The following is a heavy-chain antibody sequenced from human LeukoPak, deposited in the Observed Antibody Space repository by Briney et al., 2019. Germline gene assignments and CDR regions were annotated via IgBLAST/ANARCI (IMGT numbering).Heavy chain of an antibody. CDR2: ISSSSSTI. V-gene: IGHV3-48*01. D-gene: IGHD6-13*01. CDR1: GFTFSSYS. J-gene: IGHJ4*02. CDR3: AKWDSSSWYGANDY. Sequence: GGSLRLSCAASGFTFSSYSMNWVRQAPGKGLEWVSYISSSSSTIYYADSVKGRFTISRDNSKNTLYLQMNSLRAEDTAVYYCAKWDSSSWYGANDYWGQGTLVTVSS.